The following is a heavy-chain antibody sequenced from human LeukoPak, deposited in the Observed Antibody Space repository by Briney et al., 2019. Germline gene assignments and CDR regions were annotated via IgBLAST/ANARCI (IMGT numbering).Heavy chain of an antibody. CDR2: ISGSGGST. CDR3: ASGVSVYYFDY. Sequence: GGSLRLSCAASGFTFSSYAMSWVRQAPGKGLEWVSAISGSGGSTYYADSVKGRFTISRDNSKNTLYLQMSSLRAEDTAVYYCASGVSVYYFDYWGQGTLVTVSS. D-gene: IGHD1-14*01. J-gene: IGHJ4*02. V-gene: IGHV3-23*01. CDR1: GFTFSSYA.